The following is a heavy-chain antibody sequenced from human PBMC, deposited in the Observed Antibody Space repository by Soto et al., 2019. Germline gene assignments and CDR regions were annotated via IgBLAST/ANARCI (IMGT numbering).Heavy chain of an antibody. J-gene: IGHJ6*02. D-gene: IGHD2-15*01. Sequence: PSETLSLTCAVYGGSFSGYYWSWIRQPPGKGLEWIGEINHSGSTNYNPSLKSRVTISVDTSKNQFSLKLSSVTAADTAVYYCARLPSDIVVARAYYYYYYGMDVWVQGTTVTVSS. CDR1: GGSFSGYY. CDR3: ARLPSDIVVARAYYYYYYGMDV. CDR2: INHSGST. V-gene: IGHV4-34*01.